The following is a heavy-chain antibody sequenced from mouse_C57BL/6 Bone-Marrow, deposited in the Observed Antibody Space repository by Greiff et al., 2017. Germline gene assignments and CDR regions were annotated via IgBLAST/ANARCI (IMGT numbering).Heavy chain of an antibody. CDR3: ARLPDDCGSTYAMDY. D-gene: IGHD1-1*01. V-gene: IGHV1-54*01. CDR1: GYAFTNYL. CDR2: INPGSGGT. Sequence: QVQLQQSGAELVRPGTSVTVSCKASGYAFTNYLIEWVKQRPGQGLEWIGVINPGSGGTNYNEKFKGKATLTADKSSSTAYMQLSSLTSADSAVYFCARLPDDCGSTYAMDYWGQGTSVTVSS. J-gene: IGHJ4*01.